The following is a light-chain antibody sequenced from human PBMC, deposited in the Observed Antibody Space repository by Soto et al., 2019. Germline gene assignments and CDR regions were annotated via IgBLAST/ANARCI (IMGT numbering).Light chain of an antibody. Sequence: AIRMTQSPSSLSASAGDRVAIACRASQDVGRYLAWYQQKPGQAPKLLIYGASTLQSGVPSRLSGGGSGTDFTLTISCLQSEDFATYYCQHYKNYPWTFGQGTKVDIK. CDR3: QHYKNYPWT. V-gene: IGKV1-8*01. CDR2: GAS. J-gene: IGKJ1*01. CDR1: QDVGRY.